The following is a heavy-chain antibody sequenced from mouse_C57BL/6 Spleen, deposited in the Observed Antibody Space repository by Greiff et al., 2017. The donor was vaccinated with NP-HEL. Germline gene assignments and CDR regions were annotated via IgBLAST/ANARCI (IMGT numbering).Heavy chain of an antibody. CDR2: IDPSDSYT. CDR3: ARQGGPYWYFDV. J-gene: IGHJ1*03. Sequence: QVQLQQSGAELVKPGASVKLSCKASGYTFTSYWMQWVKQRPGQGLEWIGEIDPSDSYTNYNQKFKGKATLTVDTSSSTAYMQLSSLTSEDSAVYYCARQGGPYWYFDVWGTGTTVTVSS. CDR1: GYTFTSYW. V-gene: IGHV1-50*01. D-gene: IGHD3-3*01.